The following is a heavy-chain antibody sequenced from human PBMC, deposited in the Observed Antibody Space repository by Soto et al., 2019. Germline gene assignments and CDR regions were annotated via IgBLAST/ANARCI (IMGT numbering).Heavy chain of an antibody. D-gene: IGHD3-10*01. CDR3: ARSRGGQEADY. CDR1: GFAFSSYA. Sequence: GGSLRLSCAASGFAFSSYAMNWVRQAPGKGLEWVSSISSRDSYRYYADSVKGRFTISRDNAKNSLSLQMNSLRAEDTAVYFCARSRGGQEADYWGQGTLVTSPQ. J-gene: IGHJ4*02. V-gene: IGHV3-21*01. CDR2: ISSRDSYR.